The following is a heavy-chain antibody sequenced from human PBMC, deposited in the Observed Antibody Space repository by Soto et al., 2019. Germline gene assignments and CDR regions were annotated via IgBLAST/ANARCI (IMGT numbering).Heavy chain of an antibody. CDR2: ISHTDSP. Sequence: PSETLSLTCTVSRGSISSDGYSWSWIRQPPGKGLEWIGYISHTDSPYYNPSLRSRVTISVDTSKNQFSLNLTSVTAADTAVYFCAGSSSAATNWFDPWGQGTLVTVSS. CDR3: AGSSSAATNWFDP. V-gene: IGHV4-30-2*01. D-gene: IGHD6-6*01. CDR1: RGSISSDGYS. J-gene: IGHJ5*02.